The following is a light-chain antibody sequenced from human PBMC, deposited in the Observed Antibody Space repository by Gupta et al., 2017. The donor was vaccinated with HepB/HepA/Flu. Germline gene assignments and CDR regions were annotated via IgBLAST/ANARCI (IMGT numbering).Light chain of an antibody. CDR1: QMVSLRFNNKNY. CDR2: WAS. V-gene: IGKV4-1*01. CDR3: QQEDNTPIT. Sequence: VMTPSPAFFPLSLGERATIHCVYIQMVSLRFNNKNYLAWYQQKPGQPPKLLIYWASSRGCGVPDRFSGSGYGTDFTLTISSLQAEDVAVYSCQQEDNTPITFGGGTKVEIK. J-gene: IGKJ4*01.